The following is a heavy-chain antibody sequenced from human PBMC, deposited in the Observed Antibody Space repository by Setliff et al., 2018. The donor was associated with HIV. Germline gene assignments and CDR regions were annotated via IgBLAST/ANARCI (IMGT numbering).Heavy chain of an antibody. Sequence: PSETLSLTCSVSGGSMSNYYWSWVRQPPGKGLEWMGDIFHTGSSTYNPSLKSRVSLSVDTSKNQFSLRLSAVTAADTAVYYCAGLTDYGGDSGSHWGQGTLVTVSS. J-gene: IGHJ4*02. V-gene: IGHV4-59*01. CDR2: IFHTGSS. CDR3: AGLTDYGGDSGSH. D-gene: IGHD4-17*01. CDR1: GGSMSNYY.